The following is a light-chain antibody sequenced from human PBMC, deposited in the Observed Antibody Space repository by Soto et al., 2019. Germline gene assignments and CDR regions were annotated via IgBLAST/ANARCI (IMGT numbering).Light chain of an antibody. V-gene: IGKV1-5*03. Sequence: DIQMTQSPSTLSASVGDRVTITCRASQSISSWLAWYQQKPGKAPKLLIYKASSLESGVPARFSGSGSGTEFTLTISSLQPDDFATYYCQQYNSYPYTFGQGTKLEIK. J-gene: IGKJ2*01. CDR3: QQYNSYPYT. CDR1: QSISSW. CDR2: KAS.